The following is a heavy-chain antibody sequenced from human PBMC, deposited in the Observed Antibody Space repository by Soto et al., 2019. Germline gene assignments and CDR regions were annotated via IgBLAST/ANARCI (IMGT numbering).Heavy chain of an antibody. J-gene: IGHJ4*02. CDR1: GGSISSYG. CDR3: ASGISSQWDY. CDR2: IYYSGST. D-gene: IGHD3-3*02. Sequence: PSETLSLTCSVSGGSISSYGWSWIRQPPGKGLEWIGYIYYSGSTNYNPSLKSRVTISVDTSKNQFSLKLSSVTAADTAVYYCASGISSQWDYWGQGTLVTVS. V-gene: IGHV4-59*01.